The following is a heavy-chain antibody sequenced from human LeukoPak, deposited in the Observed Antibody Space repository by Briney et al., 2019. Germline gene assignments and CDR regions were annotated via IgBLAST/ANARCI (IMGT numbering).Heavy chain of an antibody. CDR1: GYTFTSYG. Sequence: GASVKVSCKASGYTFTSYGISWVRQAPGQGLEWMGWISAYNGNTNYAQKLQGRVTMTTDTSTSTAYMELRSLRSDDTAVYYCASDLGYNWNVDWFDPWGQGTLVTVSS. V-gene: IGHV1-18*01. J-gene: IGHJ5*02. CDR3: ASDLGYNWNVDWFDP. D-gene: IGHD1-20*01. CDR2: ISAYNGNT.